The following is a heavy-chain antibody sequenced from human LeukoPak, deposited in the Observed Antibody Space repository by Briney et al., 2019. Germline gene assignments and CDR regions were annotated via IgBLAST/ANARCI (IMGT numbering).Heavy chain of an antibody. J-gene: IGHJ4*02. CDR1: GGSISSYY. CDR2: IYYSGST. Sequence: SETLSLTCTVSGGSISSYYWSWIRQPPGKGLEWIGYIYYSGSTNYNPSLKSRVTISVDTSKNQFSLKLNSVTAADTAVYYCARPNPRNYFDYWGQGTLVTVSS. D-gene: IGHD1-14*01. V-gene: IGHV4-59*08. CDR3: ARPNPRNYFDY.